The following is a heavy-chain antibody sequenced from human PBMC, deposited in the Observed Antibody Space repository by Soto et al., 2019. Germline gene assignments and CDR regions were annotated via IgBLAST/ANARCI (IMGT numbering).Heavy chain of an antibody. V-gene: IGHV1-69*01. J-gene: IGHJ5*02. CDR2: IIPIFGTA. CDR1: GGTFSSYA. CDR3: ARGGSSWAITGSWFDP. Sequence: QVQLVQSGAVVKKPGSPVKVSCKASGGTFSSYAISWVRQAPGQGLEWMGGIIPIFGTANYAQKFQGRVTITADESTSTAYMELSSLRSEDTAVYYCARGGSSWAITGSWFDPWGQGTLVTVSS. D-gene: IGHD6-13*01.